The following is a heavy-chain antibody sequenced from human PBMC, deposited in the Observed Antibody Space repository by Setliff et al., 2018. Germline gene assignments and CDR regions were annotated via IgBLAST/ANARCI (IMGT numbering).Heavy chain of an antibody. V-gene: IGHV1-18*01. D-gene: IGHD1-26*01. CDR1: GYSFFNYG. CDR3: ASGMGVNTWFDP. Sequence: ASVKVSCKASGYSFFNYGISWVRQAPGQGLEWMGWISAYNGDTNYGQKFQGRVTMTIDTSTSTVYMELRSLRSDDTALYYCASGMGVNTWFDPWGQGTLVTVSS. J-gene: IGHJ5*02. CDR2: ISAYNGDT.